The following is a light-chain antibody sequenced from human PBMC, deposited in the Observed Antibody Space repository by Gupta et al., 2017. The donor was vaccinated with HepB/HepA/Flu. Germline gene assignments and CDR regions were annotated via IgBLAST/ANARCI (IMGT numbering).Light chain of an antibody. Sequence: DVVMTQSPLSLPVTLGQPASISCKSSQSHLYSDGNTYLNWFQQRPGQSPRRLLYKVSNRDSGVTGRFSGTGSGTNFTLKISGVEAEDVGIYYCMQGTHWPLTFGQGTKVEIK. CDR2: KVS. CDR1: QSHLYSDGNTY. J-gene: IGKJ1*01. CDR3: MQGTHWPLT. V-gene: IGKV2-30*01.